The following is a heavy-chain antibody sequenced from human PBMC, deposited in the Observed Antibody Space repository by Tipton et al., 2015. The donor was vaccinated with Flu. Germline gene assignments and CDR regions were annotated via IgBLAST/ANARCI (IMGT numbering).Heavy chain of an antibody. J-gene: IGHJ6*02. Sequence: LVQSSQTLSLTCAISGDSVSSNSAAWNWIRQSPSRGLEWLGRTYYRSKWYNDYAVSVKSRITINPDTSKNQFSLQLNSVTPEDTAVYYCARDLAYYGILTGYQGYYYYGMDVWGQGTTVTVSS. D-gene: IGHD3-9*01. CDR2: TYYRSKWYN. CDR3: ARDLAYYGILTGYQGYYYYGMDV. CDR1: GDSVSSNSAA. V-gene: IGHV6-1*01.